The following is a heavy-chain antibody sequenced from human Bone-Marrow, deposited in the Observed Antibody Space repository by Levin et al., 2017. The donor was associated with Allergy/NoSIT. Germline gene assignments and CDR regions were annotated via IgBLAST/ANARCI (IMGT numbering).Heavy chain of an antibody. Sequence: GESLKISCKASGYTFTSYDINWVRQATGQGLEWMGWMNPNSGNTGYAQKFQGRVTMTRNTSISTAYMELSSLRSEDTAVYYCARGRVVCSSTSWHTNWFDPWGQGTLVTVSS. J-gene: IGHJ5*02. CDR2: MNPNSGNT. CDR1: GYTFTSYD. D-gene: IGHD2-2*01. V-gene: IGHV1-8*01. CDR3: ARGRVVCSSTSWHTNWFDP.